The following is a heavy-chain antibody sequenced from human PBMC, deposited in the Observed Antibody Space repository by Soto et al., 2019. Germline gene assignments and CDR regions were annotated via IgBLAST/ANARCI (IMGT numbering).Heavy chain of an antibody. D-gene: IGHD3-10*01. CDR2: VRNKVNSYTT. V-gene: IGHV3-72*01. Sequence: EVQLVESGGDLVQPAGSLRLACAASGFTFSAHYMDWVRQAPGKGLEWVARVRNKVNSYTTEYAASVKGRFTVSRDDARNSLYLQMNSLKTEDTAVYYCVRAGITTTPFYFDYWGQGTLVTVSS. CDR3: VRAGITTTPFYFDY. CDR1: GFTFSAHY. J-gene: IGHJ4*02.